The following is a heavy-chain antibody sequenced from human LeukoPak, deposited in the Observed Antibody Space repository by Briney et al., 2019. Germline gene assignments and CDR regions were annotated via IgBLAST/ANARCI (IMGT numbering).Heavy chain of an antibody. J-gene: IGHJ6*03. CDR1: GFSLSRYW. CDR3: ARYQNYYYYMDV. Sequence: GGSLRLSCAASGFSLSRYWMSWVRQAPGKGLEWVANMKQDGSEKKYVDSVKGRFTISRDNAKNSLYLQMNSLRAEDTAVYYCARYQNYYYYMDVWGKGTTVTVSS. V-gene: IGHV3-7*01. CDR2: MKQDGSEK.